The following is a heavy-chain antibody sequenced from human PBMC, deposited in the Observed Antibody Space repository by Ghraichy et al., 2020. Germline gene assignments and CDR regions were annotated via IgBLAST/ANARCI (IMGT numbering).Heavy chain of an antibody. J-gene: IGHJ2*01. CDR3: ARQRLRYFDL. CDR2: IYYSGST. V-gene: IGHV4-39*01. CDR1: GGSISSSSYY. Sequence: SETLSLTCTVSGGSISSSSYYWGWIRQPPGKGLEWIGSIYYSGSTYYNPSLKSRVTISVDTSKNQFSLKLSSVTAADTAVYYCARQRLRYFDLWGRGTLVTVSS.